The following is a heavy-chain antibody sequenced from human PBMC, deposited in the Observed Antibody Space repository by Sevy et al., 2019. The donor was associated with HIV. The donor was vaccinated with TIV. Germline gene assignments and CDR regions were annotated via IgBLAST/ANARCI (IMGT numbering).Heavy chain of an antibody. Sequence: SETLSLTCTVSGGSISSYYWSWIRQPAGKGLEWIGRIYTSGSTNYNPSLKSRVTMSVDTSKNQFSLKLSSVTAADTAVYYCARGLVAAAGRYYYYYYMDVWGKGTTVTVSS. J-gene: IGHJ6*03. D-gene: IGHD6-13*01. CDR1: GGSISSYY. CDR2: IYTSGST. V-gene: IGHV4-4*07. CDR3: ARGLVAAAGRYYYYYYMDV.